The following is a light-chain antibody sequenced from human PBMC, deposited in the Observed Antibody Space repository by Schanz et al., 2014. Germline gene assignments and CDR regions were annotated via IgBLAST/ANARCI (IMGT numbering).Light chain of an antibody. V-gene: IGKV1-5*01. Sequence: DIQMTQSPSPLSASVGDRVTITCRASQSISDCLAWYQQKPGKDPTLLIYDASSLESGVPSRFSGSGSGTQFTLTINSLQPEDFATYYCQQLHTYPPTFGGGTKVE. CDR1: QSISDC. CDR3: QQLHTYPPT. CDR2: DAS. J-gene: IGKJ4*01.